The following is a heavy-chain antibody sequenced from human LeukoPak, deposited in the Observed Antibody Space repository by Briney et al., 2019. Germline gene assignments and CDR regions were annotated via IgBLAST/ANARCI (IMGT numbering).Heavy chain of an antibody. D-gene: IGHD6-6*01. CDR1: GFTFSSYW. J-gene: IGHJ4*02. CDR2: IKQDGSEI. CDR3: SRMSIASHDY. Sequence: GGSLRLSCAASGFTFSSYWMSWVRQAPGKGLEWVANIKQDGSEIYYVDSMKGRFTISRDNAKNSLYLQMSTLGAEDTAVYCCSRMSIASHDYWGQGTLVTVSS. V-gene: IGHV3-7*05.